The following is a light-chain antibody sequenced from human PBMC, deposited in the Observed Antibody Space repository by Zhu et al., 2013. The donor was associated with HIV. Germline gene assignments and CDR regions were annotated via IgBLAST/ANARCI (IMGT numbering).Light chain of an antibody. Sequence: SVLTQPPSVSGAPTGERVTISCTGSSSNIGAGYDVHWYQQLPGTAPKLLIYGNSNRPSGVPDRFSGSKSGTSASLAITGLQAEDEADYYCQSYDSSLSGSVFGGGTKLTVL. CDR2: GNS. CDR3: QSYDSSLSGSV. V-gene: IGLV1-40*01. CDR1: SSNIGAGYD. J-gene: IGLJ3*02.